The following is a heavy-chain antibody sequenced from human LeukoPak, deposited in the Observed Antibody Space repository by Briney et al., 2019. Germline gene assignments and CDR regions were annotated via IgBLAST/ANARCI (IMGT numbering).Heavy chain of an antibody. CDR2: ISSSSSYI. D-gene: IGHD2-2*02. CDR3: ASDAPTYCSSTSCYTGYYGMDV. V-gene: IGHV3-21*01. CDR1: GFTFSSYS. Sequence: GGSLRLSCAASGFTFSSYSMTWVRQAPGKGLEWVSSISSSSSYIYYADSVKGRFTISRENAKNSLYLQMNSLRAEDTAVYYCASDAPTYCSSTSCYTGYYGMDVWGQGTTVTVSS. J-gene: IGHJ6*02.